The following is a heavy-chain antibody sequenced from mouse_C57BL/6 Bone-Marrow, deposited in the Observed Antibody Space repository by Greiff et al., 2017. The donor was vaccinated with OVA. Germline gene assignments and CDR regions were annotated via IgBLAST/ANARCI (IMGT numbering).Heavy chain of an antibody. Sequence: EVMLVESGGDLVKPGGSLKLSCAASGFTFSSSGMSWVRQTPDKRLEWVATISSGGSYTYYPDSVKGRFTISRDNAKNTRYLQMSSLKSEDTAMYYCARHEDWDYFDYWGQGTTLTVSS. J-gene: IGHJ2*01. D-gene: IGHD4-1*01. V-gene: IGHV5-6*01. CDR1: GFTFSSSG. CDR2: ISSGGSYT. CDR3: ARHEDWDYFDY.